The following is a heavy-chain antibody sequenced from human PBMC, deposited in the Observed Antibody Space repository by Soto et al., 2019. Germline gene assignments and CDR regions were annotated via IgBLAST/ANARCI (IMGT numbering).Heavy chain of an antibody. CDR2: INPSGGST. D-gene: IGHD1-1*01. CDR1: GYTFTSYY. J-gene: IGHJ4*02. CDR3: ARARLVGLTTWDYFDY. Sequence: GASVKVSCKASGYTFTSYYMHWVRQAPGQGLEWMGIINPSGGSTSYAQKFQGRVTMTRDTSTSTVYMELSSLRSADTAIYYCARARLVGLTTWDYFDYWGQGTLVTVSS. V-gene: IGHV1-46*01.